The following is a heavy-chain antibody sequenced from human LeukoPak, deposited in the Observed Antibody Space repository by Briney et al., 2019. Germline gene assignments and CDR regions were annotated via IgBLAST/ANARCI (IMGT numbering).Heavy chain of an antibody. CDR3: ARSEYQLPHYYYYYGMDV. V-gene: IGHV4-31*03. CDR1: GGSISSGGYY. Sequence: SQTLSLTCTVSGGSISSGGYYWSWIRQHPGKGLEWIGYIYYSGSTYYNPSLKSRVTISVDTSKNQFSLKLSSVTAADAAVYYCARSEYQLPHYYYYYGMDVWGQGTTVTVSS. CDR2: IYYSGST. D-gene: IGHD2-2*01. J-gene: IGHJ6*02.